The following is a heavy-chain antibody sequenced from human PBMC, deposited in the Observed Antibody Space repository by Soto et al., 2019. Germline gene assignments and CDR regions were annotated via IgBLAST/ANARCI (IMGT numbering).Heavy chain of an antibody. V-gene: IGHV1-8*01. D-gene: IGHD4-17*01. CDR2: MNPNSSNT. J-gene: IGHJ6*03. CDR3: ARGMSGDYGDYYYYMDV. Sequence: ASVKVSCKASGYTFTSYDINWVRQATGQGLEWMGWMNPNSSNTGYAQKFQGRVTMTRNTSISTAYMELSSLRSEDTAVYYCARGMSGDYGDYYYYMDVWGKGTTVTVS. CDR1: GYTFTSYD.